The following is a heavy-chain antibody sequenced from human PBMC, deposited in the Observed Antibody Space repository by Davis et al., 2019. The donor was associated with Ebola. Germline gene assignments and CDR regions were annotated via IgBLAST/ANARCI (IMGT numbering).Heavy chain of an antibody. CDR2: IYYSGST. V-gene: IGHV4-59*01. J-gene: IGHJ4*02. CDR3: ARGDESYFDY. CDR1: GGSISSYY. Sequence: PSETLSLTCTVSGGSISSYYWSWIRQPPGKGLEWIGYIYYSGSTNYNPSLKSRVTISVDTSKNQFSLKLSSVTAADTAVYYCARGDESYFDYWGQGTLVTVSS.